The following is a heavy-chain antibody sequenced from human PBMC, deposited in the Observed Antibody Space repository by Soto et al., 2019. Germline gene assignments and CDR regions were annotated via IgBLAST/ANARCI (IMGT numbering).Heavy chain of an antibody. CDR2: ISGSGGTV. CDR3: ARDLLHYDFWSGYSAYFYYGMDV. J-gene: IGHJ6*02. CDR1: GFTFSSYE. Sequence: GGSLRLSCAASGFTFSSYEMNWVRQAPGQGLEWVSYISGSGGTVYYADSVKGRFTVSRDNAQNSVYLQMNSLRTEDTAVYYCARDLLHYDFWSGYSAYFYYGMDVWGPGTTVTVSS. V-gene: IGHV3-48*03. D-gene: IGHD3-3*01.